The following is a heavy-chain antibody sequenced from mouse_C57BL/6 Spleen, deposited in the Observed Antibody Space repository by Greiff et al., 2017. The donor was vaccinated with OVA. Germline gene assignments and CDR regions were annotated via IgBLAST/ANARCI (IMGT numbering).Heavy chain of an antibody. D-gene: IGHD4-1*01. CDR2: ISSGSSTI. J-gene: IGHJ4*01. V-gene: IGHV5-17*01. CDR1: GFTFSDYG. CDR3: AKNWDVAAMDY. Sequence: DVKLVESGGGLVKPGGSLKLSCAASGFTFSDYGMHWVRQAPEKGLEWVAYISSGSSTIYYADTVKGRFTISRDNAKNTLFLQMTSLRSEDTAMYYCAKNWDVAAMDYWGQGTSVTVSS.